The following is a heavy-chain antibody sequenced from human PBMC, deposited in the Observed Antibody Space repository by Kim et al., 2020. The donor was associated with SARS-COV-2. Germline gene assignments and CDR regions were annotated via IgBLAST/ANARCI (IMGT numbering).Heavy chain of an antibody. CDR3: ARGPRYYYGSGSYHFDY. V-gene: IGHV4-34*01. D-gene: IGHD3-10*01. Sequence: SETLSLTCAVYGGSFSGYYWSWIRQPPGKGLEWIGEINHSGSTNYNPSLKSRVTISVDTSKNQFSLKLSSVTAADTAVYYCARGPRYYYGSGSYHFDYWGQGTLVTVSS. CDR1: GGSFSGYY. J-gene: IGHJ4*02. CDR2: INHSGST.